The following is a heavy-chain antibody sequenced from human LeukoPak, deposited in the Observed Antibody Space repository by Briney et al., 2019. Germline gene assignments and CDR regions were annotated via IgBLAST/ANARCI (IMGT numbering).Heavy chain of an antibody. CDR1: GGSFSGYY. Sequence: NTSATLSLTCAVYGGSFSGYYWSWIRQPPGKRLEWIGEINHSGSTNYNPSLKSRVTISVDTSKIQFSLKLSSVTAADTGVYYCARDGGDGYNLDYWGQGTLVTVSS. D-gene: IGHD5-24*01. J-gene: IGHJ4*02. CDR2: INHSGST. V-gene: IGHV4-34*01. CDR3: ARDGGDGYNLDY.